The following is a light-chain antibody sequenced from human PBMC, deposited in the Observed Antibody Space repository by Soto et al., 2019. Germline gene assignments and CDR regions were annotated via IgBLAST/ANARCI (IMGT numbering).Light chain of an antibody. V-gene: IGKV1-33*01. CDR1: HDINNF. J-gene: IGKJ4*01. CDR3: QQYNNLPLT. CDR2: DVS. Sequence: DIQMTQSPSSLSASVGDRVTITCQASHDINNFLNWYQQKPGKAPHLLIYDVSKLEVGVPSRFSGSGSGTDFTFSISRLQPEDVAIYYCQQYNNLPLTFGGGTRVELK.